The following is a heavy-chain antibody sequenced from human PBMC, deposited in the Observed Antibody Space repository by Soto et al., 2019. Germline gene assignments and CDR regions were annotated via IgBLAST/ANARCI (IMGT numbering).Heavy chain of an antibody. CDR1: GGSFSGYY. D-gene: IGHD5-18*01. J-gene: IGHJ4*02. CDR2: INHSGST. Sequence: SETLSLTCAVYGGSFSGYYWSWIRQPPGKGLEWIGEINHSGSTNYNPSLKSRVTISVDTSKNQFSLKLSSVTAVDAATYYCVNSPDSSPSDYWGQGTLVTVSS. CDR3: VNSPDSSPSDY. V-gene: IGHV4-34*01.